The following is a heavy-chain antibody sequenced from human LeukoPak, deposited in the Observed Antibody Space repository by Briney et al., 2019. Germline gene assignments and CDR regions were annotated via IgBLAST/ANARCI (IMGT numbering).Heavy chain of an antibody. CDR3: AGDSGYVVTTAYYFDY. CDR2: INPNSGGT. J-gene: IGHJ4*02. Sequence: GASVKVSCKASGYTFTGYYMHWVRQAPGQGLEWMGWINPNSGGTNYAQKFQGRVTMTRDTSISTAYMELSRLRSDDTAVYYCAGDSGYVVTTAYYFDYWGQGTLVTVSS. V-gene: IGHV1-2*02. D-gene: IGHD2-21*02. CDR1: GYTFTGYY.